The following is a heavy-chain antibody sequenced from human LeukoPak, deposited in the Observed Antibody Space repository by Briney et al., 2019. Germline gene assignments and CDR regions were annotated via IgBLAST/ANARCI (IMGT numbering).Heavy chain of an antibody. CDR1: GDSIDSKIYY. D-gene: IGHD3-3*01. CDR3: ARAKYYDFSSGYMTYYFDS. CDR2: VYYSGST. Sequence: SETLSLTCTVSGDSIDSKIYYWGWIRHAPGKGLEWIGTVYYSGSTDYNPSLKSRVTISGDTSKNQFSLYLTSVTAADTALYYCARAKYYDFSSGYMTYYFDSWGQGALVTVSS. V-gene: IGHV4-39*07. J-gene: IGHJ4*02.